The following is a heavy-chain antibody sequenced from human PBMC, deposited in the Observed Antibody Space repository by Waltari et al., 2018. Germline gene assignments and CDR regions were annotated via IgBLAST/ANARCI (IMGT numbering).Heavy chain of an antibody. CDR3: ARDPPAGVVPHAFDI. CDR2: ISPIFGTA. D-gene: IGHD3-3*01. Sequence: QVQLVQSGAEVKKPGASVKVSCKASGYTFTSYAMHWVRQAPGPGLEWMGRISPIFGTANYAQKFQGRVTITADKSASTAYMELSSLRSEDTAVYYCARDPPAGVVPHAFDIWGQGTMVTVSS. J-gene: IGHJ3*02. CDR1: GYTFTSYA. V-gene: IGHV1-69*13.